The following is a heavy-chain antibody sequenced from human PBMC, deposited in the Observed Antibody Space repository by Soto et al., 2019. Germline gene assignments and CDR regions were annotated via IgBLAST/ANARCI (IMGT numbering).Heavy chain of an antibody. CDR1: GFSLSTSGVV. CDR2: IYWDDDK. CDR3: ARDDYGDPCYFDY. V-gene: IGHV2-5*05. D-gene: IGHD4-17*01. J-gene: IGHJ4*02. Sequence: QITLKESGPTLVKPTQTLTLTCTFSGFSLSTSGVVVGWIRQPPGKALEWLALIYWDDDKRYGPSLKSRLTITKNTSKNQAGLTMTNMDPMDAATYYGARDDYGDPCYFDYWVQGTLVTVSS.